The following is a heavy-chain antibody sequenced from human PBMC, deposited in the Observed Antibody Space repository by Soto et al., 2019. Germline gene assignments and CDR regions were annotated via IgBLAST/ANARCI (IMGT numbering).Heavy chain of an antibody. CDR3: TTCLSAYRYYYSGMDV. Sequence: GGSLRLSCAASGFTFSNAWMSWVRQAPGKGLEWVGRIKSKTDGGTTDYAAPVKGRFTISRDDSKNTLYLQMNSLKTEDTAVYYCTTCLSAYRYYYSGMDVWGEGTTVAVYS. J-gene: IGHJ6*04. V-gene: IGHV3-15*01. CDR2: IKSKTDGGTT. D-gene: IGHD3-16*01. CDR1: GFTFSNAW.